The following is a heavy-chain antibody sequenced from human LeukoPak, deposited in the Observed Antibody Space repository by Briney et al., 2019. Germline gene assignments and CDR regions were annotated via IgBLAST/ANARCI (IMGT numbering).Heavy chain of an antibody. CDR1: GGSISSGSYY. CDR2: IYTSGST. V-gene: IGHV4-61*02. D-gene: IGHD5-18*01. Sequence: PSETLSLTCTVSGGSISSGSYYCCWLRQPAGKGLEWIGRIYTSGSTNYNPSLKSRAIISVDTSNNQFSLKLSAVTAAATAVYYFARARGGGYSYEGYYFDYWGQGTLVTVSS. CDR3: ARARGGGYSYEGYYFDY. J-gene: IGHJ4*02.